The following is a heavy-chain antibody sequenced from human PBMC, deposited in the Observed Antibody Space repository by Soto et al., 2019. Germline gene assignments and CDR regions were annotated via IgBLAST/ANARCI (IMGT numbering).Heavy chain of an antibody. CDR2: ISYDGSNK. V-gene: IGHV3-30-3*01. D-gene: IGHD3-22*01. CDR3: AIDPDDSSGYYLGYFDY. Sequence: PWGSLRLACAACGLTFYSYAMHWFRQAPGKGLEWVAVISYDGSNKYYADSVKGRFTISRDNSKNTLYLQMNSLRAEDTAVYYCAIDPDDSSGYYLGYFDYSGQGTLVTVSS. J-gene: IGHJ4*02. CDR1: GLTFYSYA.